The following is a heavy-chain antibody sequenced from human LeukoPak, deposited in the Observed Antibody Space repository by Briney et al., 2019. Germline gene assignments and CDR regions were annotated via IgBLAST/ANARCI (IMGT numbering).Heavy chain of an antibody. CDR3: ARAQTYVWGSFRYNAFNI. CDR2: IYNSGST. J-gene: IGHJ3*02. CDR1: GGSISSDNYY. V-gene: IGHV4-31*03. Sequence: PSETLSLTCTVSGGSISSDNYYWSWLRQYPGMGLEWIGYIYNSGSTYYNPSLKSRVTISLEKSKSHFSLKLSSVTAADTAVYYCARAQTYVWGSFRYNAFNIWGQGTTVTVSS. D-gene: IGHD3-16*02.